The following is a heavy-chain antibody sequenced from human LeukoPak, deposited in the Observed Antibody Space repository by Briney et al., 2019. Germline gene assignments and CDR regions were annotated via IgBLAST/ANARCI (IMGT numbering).Heavy chain of an antibody. D-gene: IGHD3-22*01. CDR2: VNDGGDNT. J-gene: IGHJ4*02. V-gene: IGHV3-23*01. CDR1: GFTFSSYA. Sequence: GGSLRLSCSASGFTFSSYAMSWVRQAPGKGLEWVSSVNDGGDNTYYADYLRGRFTISRDNSKNTLYLQMNSLRAEDTAVYYCAKDWAPYYDSSDRGQGTLVTVSS. CDR3: AKDWAPYYDSSD.